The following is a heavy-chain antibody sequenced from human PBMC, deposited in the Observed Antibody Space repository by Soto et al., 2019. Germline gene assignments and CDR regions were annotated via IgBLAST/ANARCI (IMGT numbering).Heavy chain of an antibody. CDR2: INPNSGGT. CDR3: ARGGGPAVPAAGPWNAFDI. V-gene: IGHV1-2*04. CDR1: GYTFTGYC. D-gene: IGHD2-2*01. J-gene: IGHJ3*02. Sequence: ASVKVSCKASGYTFTGYCMHWVRQSPGQGLEWMGWINPNSGGTNYAQKFQGWVTMTRDTSISTAYMELSRLRSDDTAVYYCARGGGPAVPAAGPWNAFDIWGQGTMVTVSS.